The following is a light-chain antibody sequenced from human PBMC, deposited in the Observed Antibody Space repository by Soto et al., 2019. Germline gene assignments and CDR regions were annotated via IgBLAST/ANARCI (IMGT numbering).Light chain of an antibody. CDR1: SGSVSGSYY. V-gene: IGLV8-61*01. CDR3: VLYMGSAIWV. Sequence: QTVVTQEPSFSVSPGGTVTLTCGLSSGSVSGSYYPSWYQQNPGQAPRTLIYNTNTRSSGVPDRFSGSILGNKAALTITGAQADDECYYSCVLYMGSAIWVCGGGTQLTVL. J-gene: IGLJ3*02. CDR2: NTN.